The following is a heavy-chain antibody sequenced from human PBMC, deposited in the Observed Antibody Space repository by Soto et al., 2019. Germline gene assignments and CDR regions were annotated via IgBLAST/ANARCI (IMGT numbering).Heavy chain of an antibody. CDR3: ATGGPVESGDGYNSYFDY. V-gene: IGHV1-24*01. CDR1: GYTLTELS. D-gene: IGHD1-1*01. CDR2: FAPEYGET. Sequence: QVQLVQSGAEVKKPGASVKVSCKVSGYTLTELSMHWVRQAPGKGLEWMGGFAPEYGETIYAQKFQCRVTMTEDTSTETAHMELSSLRSEDTGVYYCATGGPVESGDGYNSYFDYWCQGTLVTVSS. J-gene: IGHJ4*02.